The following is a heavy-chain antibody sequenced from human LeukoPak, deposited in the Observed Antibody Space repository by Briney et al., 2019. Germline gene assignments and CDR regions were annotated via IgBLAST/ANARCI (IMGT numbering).Heavy chain of an antibody. V-gene: IGHV1-46*01. Sequence: GASVKVSCKASGGTFSSYAISWERQAPGQGLELMGIINPSGGSTSYAQKFQGRVTMTRDTSTSTVYMELSSLGSEDTAVYYCARVGPYYDSSGSYDYWGQGTLVTVSS. CDR3: ARVGPYYDSSGSYDY. J-gene: IGHJ4*02. CDR2: INPSGGST. D-gene: IGHD3-22*01. CDR1: GGTFSSYA.